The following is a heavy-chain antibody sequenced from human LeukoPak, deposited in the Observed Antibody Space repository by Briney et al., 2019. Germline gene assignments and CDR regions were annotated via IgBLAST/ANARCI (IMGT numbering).Heavy chain of an antibody. CDR2: MYDSGST. J-gene: IGHJ5*02. CDR1: GVSIRGNY. V-gene: IGHV4-59*01. CDR3: ARDYASGSSWSWFDP. Sequence: SETPSLTCPVSGVSIRGNYWNWTRQPPGKRLEWIGYMYDSGSTNYNPSLKSRVTISVDVSKNQLSLKLSSVTAADTAVYYCARDYASGSSWSWFDPWGQGDLVSVSS. D-gene: IGHD6-13*01.